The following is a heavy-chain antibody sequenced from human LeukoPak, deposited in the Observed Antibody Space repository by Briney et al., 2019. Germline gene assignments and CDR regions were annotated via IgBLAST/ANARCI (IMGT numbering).Heavy chain of an antibody. J-gene: IGHJ3*02. CDR1: GFTFRNYL. CDR3: ARGYSRAAFDI. Sequence: GGSLRLSCVASGFTFRNYLMNWVRQAPGKGLEWVSFISSAGGTIYYADSVKGRFTVSRDNDKNSLLLQMNSLRAEDTALYYCARGYSRAAFDIWGQGTMVTVSS. D-gene: IGHD2-15*01. V-gene: IGHV3-48*01. CDR2: ISSAGGTI.